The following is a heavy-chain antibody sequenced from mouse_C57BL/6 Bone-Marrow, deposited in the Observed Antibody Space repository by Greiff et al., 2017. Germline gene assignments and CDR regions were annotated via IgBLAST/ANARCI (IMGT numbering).Heavy chain of an antibody. CDR3: AREGWLLPPFAY. D-gene: IGHD2-3*01. Sequence: QVQLQQPGAELVKPGASVKLSCKASGYTFTSYWMHWVKQRPGQGLEWIGMIHPNSGSTNSNEKFKSKATLTVDKSSSTAYMQLSSLTSEDSAVYYCAREGWLLPPFAYWGQGTLVTVSA. V-gene: IGHV1-64*01. CDR1: GYTFTSYW. J-gene: IGHJ3*01. CDR2: IHPNSGST.